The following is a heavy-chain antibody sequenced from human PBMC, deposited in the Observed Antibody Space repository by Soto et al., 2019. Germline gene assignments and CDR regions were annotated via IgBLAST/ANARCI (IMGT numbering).Heavy chain of an antibody. V-gene: IGHV4-39*01. J-gene: IGHJ3*01. Sequence: PSETLSLTCTVSGGSISSTSYYWGWIRQPPGKGLEWIGSIYYSGSPYYNPSLKSRGTISVDTSKNQFSLKLTSVTAADTAVYYCAMLKKDDDDFDVFDFRGQGSMVTVSS. D-gene: IGHD4-17*01. CDR3: AMLKKDDDDFDVFDF. CDR2: IYYSGSP. CDR1: GGSISSTSYY.